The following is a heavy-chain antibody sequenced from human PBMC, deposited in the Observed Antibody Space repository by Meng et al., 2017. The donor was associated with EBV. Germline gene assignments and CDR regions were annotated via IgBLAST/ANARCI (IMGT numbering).Heavy chain of an antibody. CDR3: TRMSSPLDY. CDR2: IRSKAKSYAT. J-gene: IGHJ4*02. CDR1: VCTLRGSA. Sequence: VELVDSCGGLVRPGGSMKPSCGASVCTLRGSAMHWVRRASGKGLEWVGRIRSKAKSYATAYAASVKGRFTISRDDSKNTAYLQMNSLKTEDTAVYYCTRMSSPLDYWGQGTLVTVSS. D-gene: IGHD2-2*01. V-gene: IGHV3-73*02.